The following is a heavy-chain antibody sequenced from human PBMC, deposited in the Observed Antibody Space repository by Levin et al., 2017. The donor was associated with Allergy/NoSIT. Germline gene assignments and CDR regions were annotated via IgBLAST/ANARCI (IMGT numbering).Heavy chain of an antibody. J-gene: IGHJ5*02. Sequence: ASVKVSCKASGYTFRNYGISWVRQAPGRGLEWLGWISTDTGNRHYAQNLQGRVTMTTDTPTDTAHLELRSLRSDDTAIYYCARLVVGAKGWFAPWGQGTPVTVSS. D-gene: IGHD2-21*01. CDR1: GYTFRNYG. CDR2: ISTDTGNR. V-gene: IGHV1-18*01. CDR3: ARLVVGAKGWFAP.